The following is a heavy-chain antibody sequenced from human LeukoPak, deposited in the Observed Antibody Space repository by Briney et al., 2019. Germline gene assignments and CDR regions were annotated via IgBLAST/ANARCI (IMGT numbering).Heavy chain of an antibody. Sequence: GGSLRLSCAASGFTFSTYAMSWVRQAPGKGLEWVSSISGSGGRTYYADSVKGRFTISRDNSKNTLYPQLNSLRVEDTAVCYCVKHSGSGSYDPFDIWGQGTTVTVSS. CDR3: VKHSGSGSYDPFDI. CDR1: GFTFSTYA. J-gene: IGHJ3*02. V-gene: IGHV3-23*01. CDR2: ISGSGGRT. D-gene: IGHD3-10*01.